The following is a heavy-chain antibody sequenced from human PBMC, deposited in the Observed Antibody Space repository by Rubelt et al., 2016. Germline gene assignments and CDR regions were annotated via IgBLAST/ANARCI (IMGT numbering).Heavy chain of an antibody. CDR3: ARISVAAAGQPFDY. D-gene: IGHD6-13*01. V-gene: IGHV2-26*01. Sequence: GKALEWLAHIFSNDETSYSTSLKSSLTISKDTSKSQVVLTMTNMDPVDTATYYCARISVAAAGQPFDYWGQGTLVTVSS. CDR2: IFSNDET. J-gene: IGHJ4*02.